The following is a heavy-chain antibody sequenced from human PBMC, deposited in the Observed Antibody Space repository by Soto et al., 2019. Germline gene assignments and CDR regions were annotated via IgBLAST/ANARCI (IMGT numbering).Heavy chain of an antibody. CDR2: IYHSGST. J-gene: IGHJ5*02. Sequence: PSETLSRTCAVSGGSISSSNWWSWGRQPPGKGLEWIGEIYHSGSTNYNPSLKSRVTISVDKSKNQFSLKLSSVTAADTAVYYCASRYYYDSSGYYPESWFDPWGQGTLVT. CDR3: ASRYYYDSSGYYPESWFDP. V-gene: IGHV4-4*02. D-gene: IGHD3-22*01. CDR1: GGSISSSNW.